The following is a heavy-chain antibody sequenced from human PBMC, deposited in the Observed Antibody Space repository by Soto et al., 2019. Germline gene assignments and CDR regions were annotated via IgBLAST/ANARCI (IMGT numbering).Heavy chain of an antibody. CDR2: IWYDGSNK. Sequence: QVQLVESGGGVVQPGRSLRLSCAASGFIFNEYGMHWVRQAPGKGLEWVAVIWYDGSNKYYADSVKGRFTFSRDNSKNPMSLQMNSLSVEDTAVYYCARWGCSGSNCNLNQRSFDLWGQGTLVTVSS. CDR3: ARWGCSGSNCNLNQRSFDL. V-gene: IGHV3-33*03. D-gene: IGHD2-15*01. J-gene: IGHJ4*02. CDR1: GFIFNEYG.